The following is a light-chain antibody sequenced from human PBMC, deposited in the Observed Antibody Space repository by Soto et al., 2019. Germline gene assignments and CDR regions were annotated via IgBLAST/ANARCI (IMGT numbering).Light chain of an antibody. J-gene: IGKJ5*01. Sequence: IQLTQSPSSLSASVGDRVTITCQASRGISSYLAWYQQKPGEPPKLLVYSASTLQGGVPSRFRGSGSGPDFTLTISSLQPEDSATYFCQQLNSYPQTFGQGTRLEIK. CDR2: SAS. CDR1: RGISSY. CDR3: QQLNSYPQT. V-gene: IGKV1-9*01.